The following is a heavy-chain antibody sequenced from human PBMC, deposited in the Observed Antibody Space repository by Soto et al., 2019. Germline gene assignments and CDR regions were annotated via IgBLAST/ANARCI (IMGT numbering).Heavy chain of an antibody. J-gene: IGHJ6*02. CDR1: GYTFTSYG. D-gene: IGHD1-1*01. CDR2: ISAYNGNT. CDR3: ATSTIDTTTWKQYFYGMDV. Sequence: ASVKVSCKASGYTFTSYGISWVRQAPGQGLEWMGWISAYNGNTNYAQKLQGRVTMTTDTSTSTAYMEPRSLRSDDTAVYYCATSTIDTTTWKQYFYGMDVWGQGSTVTVSS. V-gene: IGHV1-18*04.